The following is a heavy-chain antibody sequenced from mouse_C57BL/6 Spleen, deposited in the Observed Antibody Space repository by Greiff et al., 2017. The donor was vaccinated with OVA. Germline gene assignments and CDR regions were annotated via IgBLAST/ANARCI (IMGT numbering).Heavy chain of an antibody. J-gene: IGHJ3*01. CDR3: ARGGLDYGSY. V-gene: IGHV1-61*01. D-gene: IGHD1-1*01. Sequence: VKLQQPGAELVRPGSSVKLSCKASGYTFTSYWLDWVKQRPGQGLEWIGNIYPSDSETHYNQKFKDKATLTVDKASSTAYMQLSSLTSEDSAVYYCARGGLDYGSYWGQGTLVTVSA. CDR1: GYTFTSYW. CDR2: IYPSDSET.